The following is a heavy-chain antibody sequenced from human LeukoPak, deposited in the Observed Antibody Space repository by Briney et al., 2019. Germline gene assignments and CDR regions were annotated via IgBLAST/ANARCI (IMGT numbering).Heavy chain of an antibody. CDR3: ARDLYGDYFDY. V-gene: IGHV1-3*01. Sequence: ASVTVSFTASGYTFSRYGMHWVRQAPGQRLEWMGWINAGNENTKYSQKFQGRVSITRDTSASTAYMELSSLTSEDTAVYYCARDLYGDYFDYWGQGTLVTVSS. D-gene: IGHD3-16*01. CDR1: GYTFSRYG. J-gene: IGHJ4*02. CDR2: INAGNENT.